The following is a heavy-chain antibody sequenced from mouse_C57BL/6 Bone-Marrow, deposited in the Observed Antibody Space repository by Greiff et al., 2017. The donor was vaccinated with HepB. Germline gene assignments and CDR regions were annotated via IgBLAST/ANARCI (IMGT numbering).Heavy chain of an antibody. J-gene: IGHJ2*01. CDR2: IDPENGDT. CDR3: TTETAQAYYFDY. Sequence: VQLQQSGAELVRPGASVKLSCTASGFNIKDDYMHWMKQRPEQGLEWIGWIDPENGDTEYASKFQGKATITADTSSNTAYLQLSSLTSEDTAVYYCTTETAQAYYFDYWGQGTTLTVSS. V-gene: IGHV14-4*01. D-gene: IGHD3-2*02. CDR1: GFNIKDDY.